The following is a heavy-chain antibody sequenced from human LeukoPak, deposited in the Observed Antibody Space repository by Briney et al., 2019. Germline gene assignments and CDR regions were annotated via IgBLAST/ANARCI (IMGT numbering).Heavy chain of an antibody. D-gene: IGHD4-17*01. V-gene: IGHV3-23*01. J-gene: IGHJ4*02. CDR2: ISANSSYI. Sequence: GGSLRLSCAASGLTFRSYGMTWVRQAPGRGLEWVSTISANSSYIYYAASVKGRSSISRDNSQSTLFLQMNSLRAEDTAIYYCVKVTGIRCGGPFCSSSYFDYWGQGSLVTVSS. CDR3: VKVTGIRCGGPFCSSSYFDY. CDR1: GLTFRSYG.